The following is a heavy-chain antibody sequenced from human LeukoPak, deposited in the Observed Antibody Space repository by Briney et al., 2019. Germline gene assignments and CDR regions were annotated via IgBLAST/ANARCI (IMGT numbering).Heavy chain of an antibody. CDR3: ARDLYSSSWYFVSPGGY. Sequence: PGGSLRLSCAVSGFTVSGNYMSWVRQAPGKGLEWVSLIYSGGTTYYADSVKGRFAISRDNSKNTLYLQMNSLRAEDTAFYYCARDLYSSSWYFVSPGGYWGQGTLVTVSS. CDR2: IYSGGTT. J-gene: IGHJ4*02. D-gene: IGHD6-13*01. V-gene: IGHV3-53*01. CDR1: GFTVSGNY.